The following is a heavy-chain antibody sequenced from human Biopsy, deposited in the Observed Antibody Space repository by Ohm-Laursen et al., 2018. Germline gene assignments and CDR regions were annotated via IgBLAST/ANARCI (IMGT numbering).Heavy chain of an antibody. D-gene: IGHD6-19*01. CDR3: ARSGWPENDAFDI. CDR2: ISYDGSGE. V-gene: IGHV3-30*03. Sequence: SLRLSCTASGFTFTSYAMHWVRQAPGKGLEWVAVISYDGSGEYYADSLQGRFTISRDNSKNTLYLQMNSLRAEDTAVYYCARSGWPENDAFDIWGQGTMVTVSS. J-gene: IGHJ3*02. CDR1: GFTFTSYA.